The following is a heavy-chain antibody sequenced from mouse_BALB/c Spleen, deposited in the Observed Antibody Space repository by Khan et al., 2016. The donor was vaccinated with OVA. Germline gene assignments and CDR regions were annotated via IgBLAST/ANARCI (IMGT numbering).Heavy chain of an antibody. CDR3: TRGDPRSLDY. V-gene: IGHV1-69*02. D-gene: IGHD2-13*01. CDR2: IYPSDSYT. CDR1: GYTFTNHW. J-gene: IGHJ2*01. Sequence: QVQLQQPGAELVRPGTSVKLSCQASGYTFTNHWINWVKQRPGQGLEWIGNIYPSDSYTNYNHHFKDKVTLTVDKASSAAYMQLSSPTSEDSAGNYCTRGDPRSLDYWGQGNTLTVSS.